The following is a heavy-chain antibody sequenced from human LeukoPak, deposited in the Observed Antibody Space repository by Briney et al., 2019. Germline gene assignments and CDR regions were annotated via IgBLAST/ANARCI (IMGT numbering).Heavy chain of an antibody. J-gene: IGHJ3*02. CDR2: ISYDGSNK. Sequence: PGRSLRLSCAASGFSFSNYGMHWFRQAPGKGLEWVAVISYDGSNKYYADSVKGRFTISRDNSKNTLYLQMNSLRAEDTAVYYCAKAYYYDSSGTAFDIWGQGTMVTVSS. CDR3: AKAYYYDSSGTAFDI. V-gene: IGHV3-30*18. CDR1: GFSFSNYG. D-gene: IGHD3-22*01.